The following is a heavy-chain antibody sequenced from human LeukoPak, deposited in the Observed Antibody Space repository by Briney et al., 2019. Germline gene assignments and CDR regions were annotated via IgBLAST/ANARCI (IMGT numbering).Heavy chain of an antibody. V-gene: IGHV3-66*01. CDR1: GFTVSSNY. J-gene: IGHJ4*02. CDR2: IYSGGST. D-gene: IGHD6-13*01. Sequence: PGGSLRLSCAASGFTVSSNYMSWVRQAPGKGLEWVSVIYSGGSTYYADSVRGRFTISTDNSKNTLYLQMNSLRAEDTAVYYCAGKAAAAPDYWGQGTLVTVSS. CDR3: AGKAAAAPDY.